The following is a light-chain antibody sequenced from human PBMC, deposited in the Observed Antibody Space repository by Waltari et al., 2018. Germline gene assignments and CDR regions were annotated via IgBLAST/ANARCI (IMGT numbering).Light chain of an antibody. V-gene: IGLV1-40*01. CDR2: GNS. CDR3: QSYDSSLSGYVV. J-gene: IGLJ2*01. CDR1: SSNIGAGYD. Sequence: QSVLTQPPSVSGAPGQRVTISCTGSSSNIGAGYDVPWYQHHPGTAPKLLIYGNSNRPSGVPDRFSGSKSGTSASLAITGLQAEDEADYYCQSYDSSLSGYVVFGGGTKLTVL.